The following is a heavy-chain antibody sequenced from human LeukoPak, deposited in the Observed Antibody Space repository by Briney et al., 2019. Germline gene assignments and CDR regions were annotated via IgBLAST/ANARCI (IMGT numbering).Heavy chain of an antibody. Sequence: SETLSLTCTVSGGSISSYYWSWIRQPPGKGLEWIGYIYYSGSTNYNPSLKSRVTISVDTSKNQFSLKLSSVTAADTAVYYCARGYDILTGSYYYYYMDVWGKGTTVTISS. J-gene: IGHJ6*03. V-gene: IGHV4-59*01. CDR3: ARGYDILTGSYYYYYMDV. CDR1: GGSISSYY. CDR2: IYYSGST. D-gene: IGHD3-9*01.